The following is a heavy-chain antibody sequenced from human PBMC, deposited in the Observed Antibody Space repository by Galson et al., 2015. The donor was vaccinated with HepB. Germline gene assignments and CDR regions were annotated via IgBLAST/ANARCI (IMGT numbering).Heavy chain of an antibody. J-gene: IGHJ4*02. D-gene: IGHD6-13*01. Sequence: SLRLSCAASGFTFSSYSMNWVRQAPGKGLEWDSSISSSSSYIYYADSVKGRFTISRDNAKNSLYLQMNSLRAEDTAVYYCARVPIAAAGYYFDYWGQGTLVTVSS. CDR3: ARVPIAAAGYYFDY. V-gene: IGHV3-21*01. CDR1: GFTFSSYS. CDR2: ISSSSSYI.